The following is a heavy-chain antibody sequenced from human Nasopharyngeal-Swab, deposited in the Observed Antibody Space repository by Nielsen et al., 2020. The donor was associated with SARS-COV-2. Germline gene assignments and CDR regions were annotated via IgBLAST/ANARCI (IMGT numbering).Heavy chain of an antibody. CDR2: IWYGGSNK. V-gene: IGHV3-33*01. J-gene: IGHJ4*02. D-gene: IGHD3-10*01. CDR3: ARDIGAWFRELRY. CDR1: GFTFSSYG. Sequence: GESLKISCAASGFTFSSYGMHWVRQAPGKGLEWVAVIWYGGSNKYYADSVKGRFTISRDNSKNTLYLQMNSLRAEDTAVYYCARDIGAWFRELRYWGQGTLVTVSS.